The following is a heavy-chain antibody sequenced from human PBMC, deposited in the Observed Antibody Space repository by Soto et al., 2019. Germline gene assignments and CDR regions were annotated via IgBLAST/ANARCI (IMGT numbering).Heavy chain of an antibody. Sequence: SETRSLTWTVSGGSISNYYWSWIRQSPGKGLEWIGYIYDTGNTNSNPSLQSRATISMDTSKNQLSLKLSSVTAADTVVYYCARARITMVREVIKYNMDVWGQGTTVTVSS. CDR2: IYDTGNT. V-gene: IGHV4-59*01. D-gene: IGHD3-10*01. CDR1: GGSISNYY. CDR3: ARARITMVREVIKYNMDV. J-gene: IGHJ6*02.